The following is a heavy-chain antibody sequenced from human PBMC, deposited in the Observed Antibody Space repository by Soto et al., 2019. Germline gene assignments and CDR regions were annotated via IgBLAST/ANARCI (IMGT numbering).Heavy chain of an antibody. J-gene: IGHJ6*02. D-gene: IGHD3-10*01. CDR1: GFTFSSYG. V-gene: IGHV3-33*01. CDR3: AREGLWFGDLLYYYYYYGMDV. Sequence: GGSLRLSCAASGFTFSSYGMHWVRQAPGKGLEWVAVIWNDGSNKYYADSVKGRFTISRDNSKNTLYLQMNSLRAEDTAVYYCAREGLWFGDLLYYYYYYGMDVWGQGTTVTVSS. CDR2: IWNDGSNK.